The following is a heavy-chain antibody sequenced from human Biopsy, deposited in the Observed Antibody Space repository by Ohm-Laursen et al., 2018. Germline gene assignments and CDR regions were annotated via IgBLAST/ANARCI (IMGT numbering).Heavy chain of an antibody. Sequence: GTLSLTCIVTGGSISRSSYYWDWIRQPPGKELEWIGSIYYSGSTYYNPSLKSRVTISADRSKNQFSLKLTSVTAADTAMYYCARQEFATSPLDYWGQGSLVTVSS. CDR2: IYYSGST. J-gene: IGHJ4*02. CDR3: ARQEFATSPLDY. V-gene: IGHV4-39*01. CDR1: GGSISRSSYY. D-gene: IGHD3-10*01.